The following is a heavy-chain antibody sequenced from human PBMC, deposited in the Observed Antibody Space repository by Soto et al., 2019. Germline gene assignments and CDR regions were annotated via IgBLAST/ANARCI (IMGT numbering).Heavy chain of an antibody. V-gene: IGHV4-59*01. Sequence: PSXTLSLTCTVSGGSTSSYYWSCIRQPPWKGLEWIGYIYYSGSTNYNPSLKSRVTITADESTSTAYMELSSLRSEDTAVYYCARGGVDYGDQNWFDPWGQGTLVTVSS. CDR3: ARGGVDYGDQNWFDP. J-gene: IGHJ5*02. D-gene: IGHD4-17*01. CDR1: GGSTSSYY. CDR2: IYYSGST.